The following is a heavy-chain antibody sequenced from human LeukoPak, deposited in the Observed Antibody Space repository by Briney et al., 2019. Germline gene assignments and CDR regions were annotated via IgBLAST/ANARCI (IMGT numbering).Heavy chain of an antibody. J-gene: IGHJ4*02. CDR2: MNPNSGNT. V-gene: IGHV1-8*01. CDR3: ARGVDRPTWLWAHPFDY. Sequence: ASVKVSCKASGYTCTSYDINWVRQATGQGLEWMGWMNPNSGNTGYAQKFQGRVTMTRNTSISTAYMELSSLRSEDTAVYYCARGVDRPTWLWAHPFDYWGQGTLVTVSS. CDR1: GYTCTSYD. D-gene: IGHD3-16*01.